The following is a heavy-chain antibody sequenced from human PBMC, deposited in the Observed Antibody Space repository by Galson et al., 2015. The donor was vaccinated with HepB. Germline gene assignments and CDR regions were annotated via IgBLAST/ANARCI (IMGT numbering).Heavy chain of an antibody. Sequence: SVKVSCKASGYAFTSYDINWVRQATGQGLEWMGWMNPNSGNTGYAQKFQGRVTMTRNTSISTAYMELSSLRSEDTAVYYCAIPAGMGYYYYYMDVWGKGTTVTVSS. J-gene: IGHJ6*03. CDR3: AIPAGMGYYYYYMDV. D-gene: IGHD2-2*01. CDR1: GYAFTSYD. CDR2: MNPNSGNT. V-gene: IGHV1-8*01.